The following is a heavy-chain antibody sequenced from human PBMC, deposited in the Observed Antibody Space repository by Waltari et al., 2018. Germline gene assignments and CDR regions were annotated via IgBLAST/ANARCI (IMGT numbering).Heavy chain of an antibody. CDR3: ARDQPSYGHYYYYGMDV. Sequence: EVQLVESGGGLVQPGGSLRLSCAASGFTFSSYEMNWVRQAPGKGLEWVSYISSSGSTINYADPVKGRFTISRDNAKNSLYRQMNSLRAEDTAVYYCARDQPSYGHYYYYGMDVWGQGTTVTVSS. CDR1: GFTFSSYE. D-gene: IGHD5-18*01. CDR2: ISSSGSTI. V-gene: IGHV3-48*03. J-gene: IGHJ6*02.